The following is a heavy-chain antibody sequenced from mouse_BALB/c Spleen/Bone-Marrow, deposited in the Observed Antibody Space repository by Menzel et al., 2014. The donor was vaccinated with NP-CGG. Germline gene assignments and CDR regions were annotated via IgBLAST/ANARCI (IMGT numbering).Heavy chain of an antibody. Sequence: DVHLVEPGGGLVKPGGSLKLSCAASGFTFSDYYMYWVRQTPEKRLEWVATISDGGSYTYYPDSVKGRFTISRDNAKNNLYLQMSSLKSEDTAMYYCANWAYWGQGTLVTVSA. CDR2: ISDGGSYT. D-gene: IGHD4-1*01. V-gene: IGHV5-4*02. CDR3: ANWAY. J-gene: IGHJ3*01. CDR1: GFTFSDYY.